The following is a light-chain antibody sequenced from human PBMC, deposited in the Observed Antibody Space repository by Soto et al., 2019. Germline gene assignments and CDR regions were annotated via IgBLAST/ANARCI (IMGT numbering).Light chain of an antibody. CDR2: DNN. CDR1: SSNIGAGYD. Sequence: SVLTQPPSVSGAPGQRVTISCTGSSSNIGAGYDVHWYQKLPGTAPRPLIYDNNNRPSGVPDRFSGSKSGTSASLAITGLQAEDEADYYCQSYDSSLGHVVFGGGTQLTV. CDR3: QSYDSSLGHVV. V-gene: IGLV1-40*01. J-gene: IGLJ2*01.